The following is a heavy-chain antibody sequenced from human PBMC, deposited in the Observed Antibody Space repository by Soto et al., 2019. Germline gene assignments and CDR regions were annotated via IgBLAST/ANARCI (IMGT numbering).Heavy chain of an antibody. V-gene: IGHV1-69*01. CDR1: AGIFSTYA. CDR2: IIPLFGTP. J-gene: IGHJ4*02. D-gene: IGHD3-10*01. Sequence: QVQLVQSGAAVKKPGSSVKVSCKASAGIFSTYAISWLRQAPGQGLEWMEGIIPLFGTPNYAQRFQGRVTITADESTSTAYMELSRLRSEDTGVYYCARDRDDYGSGNYYDRIDFWGQGTLVTVSS. CDR3: ARDRDDYGSGNYYDRIDF.